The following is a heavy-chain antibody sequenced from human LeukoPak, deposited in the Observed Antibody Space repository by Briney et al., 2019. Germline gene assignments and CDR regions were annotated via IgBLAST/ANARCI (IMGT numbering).Heavy chain of an antibody. CDR1: GFAFSSYA. D-gene: IGHD6-19*01. J-gene: IGHJ3*02. CDR2: ISGSGGST. CDR3: AKLAQQWRTIDAFDI. Sequence: PGGSLRLSCAASGFAFSSYAMSWVRQAPGKGLEWVSAISGSGGSTYYADSVKGRFTISRDNSMNTLYLQMNSLRAEDTAVYYCAKLAQQWRTIDAFDIWGQGTMVTVSS. V-gene: IGHV3-23*01.